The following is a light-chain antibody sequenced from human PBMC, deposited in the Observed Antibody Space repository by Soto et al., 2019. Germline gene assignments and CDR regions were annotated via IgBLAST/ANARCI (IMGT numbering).Light chain of an antibody. J-gene: IGKJ1*01. Sequence: DIPMTQSPSTLSASVGDRVTITCRASQNIYNWIAWYQQKPGKAPKFLIYDASTLESGVPSRFSGRGFGTEFSFTISRLQPDDFGTYYCQHMRTFGQGTKVEIK. CDR3: QHMRT. CDR1: QNIYNW. CDR2: DAS. V-gene: IGKV1-5*01.